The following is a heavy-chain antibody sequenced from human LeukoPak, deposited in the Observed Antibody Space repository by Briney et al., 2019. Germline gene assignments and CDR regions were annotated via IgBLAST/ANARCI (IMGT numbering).Heavy chain of an antibody. J-gene: IGHJ5*02. V-gene: IGHV3-23*01. CDR3: AGSGYDPNWFDP. D-gene: IGHD5-12*01. CDR1: GFTFSSYA. Sequence: GGSLRLSCAASGFTFSSYAMSWVRLAPAKGLEWVSAISGSGGSTYYADSVKGRFTISRDNSKNSLYLQMNSLRAEDTAVYYCAGSGYDPNWFDPWGQGTLVTVSS. CDR2: ISGSGGST.